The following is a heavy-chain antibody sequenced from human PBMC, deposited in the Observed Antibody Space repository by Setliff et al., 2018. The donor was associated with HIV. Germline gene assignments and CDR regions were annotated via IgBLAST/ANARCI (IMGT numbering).Heavy chain of an antibody. V-gene: IGHV1-46*01. CDR3: ARDPSYSPYYDFWSGYYPHDALDI. CDR2: INPSGSST. J-gene: IGHJ3*02. CDR1: GYTFTSYS. Sequence: ASVKVSCKASGYTFTSYSMHWVRQAPGQGLEWMGIINPSGSSTSYAQKFQGRVTMTRDTSTSTVYMELSSLRSEDTAIYYCARDPSYSPYYDFWSGYYPHDALDIWGQGTMVTVSS. D-gene: IGHD3-3*01.